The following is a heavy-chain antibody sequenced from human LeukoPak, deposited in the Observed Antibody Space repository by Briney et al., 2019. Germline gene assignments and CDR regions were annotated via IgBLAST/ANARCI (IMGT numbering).Heavy chain of an antibody. CDR3: AKDLSGNYRAYFDY. D-gene: IGHD1-26*01. CDR2: ISGSGGST. V-gene: IGHV3-23*01. J-gene: IGHJ4*02. CDR1: GFTFSSYA. Sequence: GGSLRLSCAASGFTFSSYAMSWVRQAPGKGLEWVSAISGSGGSTYYADSVKGRFTISRDNSKNTLYLQMNSLRAEDTAVHYCAKDLSGNYRAYFDYWGQGTLVTVSS.